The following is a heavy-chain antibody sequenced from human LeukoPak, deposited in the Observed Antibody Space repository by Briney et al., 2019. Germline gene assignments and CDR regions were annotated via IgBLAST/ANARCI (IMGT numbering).Heavy chain of an antibody. CDR3: ARDLSDYYGSGSYRPIDAFDI. CDR1: GGSFSGYY. Sequence: SETLSLTCAVYGGSFSGYYWSWICQSPGKGLERIGEINHSGSPNYNPSLKSRVTISIDTSKNQFSLKLSPVTAADTAVYYCARDLSDYYGSGSYRPIDAFDIWGQGTMVTVSS. D-gene: IGHD3-10*01. V-gene: IGHV4-34*01. J-gene: IGHJ3*02. CDR2: INHSGSP.